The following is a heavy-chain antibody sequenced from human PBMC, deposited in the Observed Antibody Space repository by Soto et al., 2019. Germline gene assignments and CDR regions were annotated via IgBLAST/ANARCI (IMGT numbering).Heavy chain of an antibody. V-gene: IGHV3-73*01. Sequence: EVQLVESGGGLVQPGGSLKLSCAASGFTFSGSAMHWVRQASGKGLEWVARIRSKANSSATAYAASVKGRFTTSRDDSKNTAYRQMNSLKTEDTAVYYCTSWGGTYYGDARGFFDYWGQGTLVTVSS. J-gene: IGHJ4*02. CDR1: GFTFSGSA. D-gene: IGHD4-17*01. CDR3: TSWGGTYYGDARGFFDY. CDR2: IRSKANSSAT.